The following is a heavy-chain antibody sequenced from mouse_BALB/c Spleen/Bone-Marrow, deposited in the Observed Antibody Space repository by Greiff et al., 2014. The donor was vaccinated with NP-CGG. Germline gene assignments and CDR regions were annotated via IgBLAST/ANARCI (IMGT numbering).Heavy chain of an antibody. D-gene: IGHD2-3*01. V-gene: IGHV2-9*02. CDR2: IWAGGST. Sequence: VKLQESGPGLVAPSQSLSITCTVSGFSLTSYSVHWVRQPPGKGLEWLGVIWAGGSTNYNLALMSRLSISKDNSKSQVFLKMSSLQTDDTAMFYCARDDDSYAMDYWGQGTSVTVSS. CDR3: ARDDDSYAMDY. CDR1: GFSLTSYS. J-gene: IGHJ4*01.